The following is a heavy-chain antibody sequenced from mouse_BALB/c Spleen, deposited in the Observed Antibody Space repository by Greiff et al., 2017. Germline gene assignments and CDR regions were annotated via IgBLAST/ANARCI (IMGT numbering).Heavy chain of an antibody. D-gene: IGHD1-1*02. V-gene: IGHV1S56*01. CDR3: AREVAYYAMDY. J-gene: IGHJ4*01. Sequence: QVQLQQSGPELVKPGASVRISCKASGYTFTSYYIHWVKQRPGQGLEWIGWIYPGNVNTKYNEKFKGKATLTADKSSSTAYMQLSSLTSEDSAVYFCAREVAYYAMDYWGQGTSVTVS. CDR1: GYTFTSYY. CDR2: IYPGNVNT.